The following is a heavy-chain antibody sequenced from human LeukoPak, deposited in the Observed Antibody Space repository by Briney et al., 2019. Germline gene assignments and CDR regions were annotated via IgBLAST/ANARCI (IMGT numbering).Heavy chain of an antibody. CDR3: AREPSGWYVDY. CDR1: GFTFSDHS. J-gene: IGHJ4*02. CDR2: ISGSSNYI. V-gene: IGHV3-21*01. D-gene: IGHD6-19*01. Sequence: PGGSLRLSCAASGFTFSDHSMNWVRQAPGKGLEWVSYISGSSNYINYADSVKGRFTISRDNAKTSVYLQMNSLRAEDTAVYYCAREPSGWYVDYWGQGTLDTVSS.